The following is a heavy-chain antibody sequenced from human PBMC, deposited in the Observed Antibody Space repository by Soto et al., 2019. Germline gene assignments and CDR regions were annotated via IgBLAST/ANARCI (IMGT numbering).Heavy chain of an antibody. D-gene: IGHD3-9*01. CDR1: GYSFTSYW. CDR2: INPGDSET. Sequence: PGESLKLPFKGSGYSFTSYWIAWVRQMPGKGLEWMAIINPGDSETKYSPSFQGQVTISADKSINTAFLQWGSLKASDTAMYYCARHATYYDILSGYYFDYWGQGTQVTVSS. CDR3: ARHATYYDILSGYYFDY. J-gene: IGHJ4*02. V-gene: IGHV5-51*01.